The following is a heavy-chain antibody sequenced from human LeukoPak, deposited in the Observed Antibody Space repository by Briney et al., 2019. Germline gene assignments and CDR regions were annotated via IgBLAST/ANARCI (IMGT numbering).Heavy chain of an antibody. CDR1: GGSISSSSYY. Sequence: SETLSLTCTVSGGSISSSSYYWGWIRQPPGKGLEWIGSIYYSGSTYYNPSLKSRVTISVDTSKNQFSLKLSSVTAADTAVYYCARQRILGYCSSTSCYGSGYYYYYYMDVWGKGTTVTISS. D-gene: IGHD2-2*01. J-gene: IGHJ6*03. V-gene: IGHV4-39*01. CDR2: IYYSGST. CDR3: ARQRILGYCSSTSCYGSGYYYYYYMDV.